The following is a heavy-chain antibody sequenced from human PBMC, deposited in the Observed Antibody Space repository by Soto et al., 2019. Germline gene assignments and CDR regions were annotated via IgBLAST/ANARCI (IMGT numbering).Heavy chain of an antibody. CDR2: IDPSDSYT. J-gene: IGHJ6*02. CDR1: GYSFTSYW. CDR3: ARQLGPPYYYYGMDV. D-gene: IGHD6-6*01. Sequence: GESLKISCKGSGYSFTSYWISWVRQMPGKGLEWMGRIDPSDSYTNYSPSFQGHVTISANKSISTAYLQWSSLKASDTAMYYCARQLGPPYYYYGMDVWGQGTTVTVSS. V-gene: IGHV5-10-1*01.